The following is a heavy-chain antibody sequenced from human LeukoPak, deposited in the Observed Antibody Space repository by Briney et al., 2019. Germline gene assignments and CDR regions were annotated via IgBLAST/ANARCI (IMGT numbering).Heavy chain of an antibody. D-gene: IGHD6-13*01. J-gene: IGHJ3*02. CDR1: GFTFSGSV. CDR2: IRSKRNNYAT. V-gene: IGHV3-73*01. Sequence: GGSLRLSCAASGFTFSGSVMHWVRQAAGKGLEWVGRIRSKRNNYATAYSASVKGRFTISRDDSKNTVYLHMDSLKTEDTALYYCSRLEDSSPIEVALDIWGQGTVVTVSS. CDR3: SRLEDSSPIEVALDI.